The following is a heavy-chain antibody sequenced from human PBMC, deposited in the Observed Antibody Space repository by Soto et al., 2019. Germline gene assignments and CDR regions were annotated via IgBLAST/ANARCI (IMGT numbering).Heavy chain of an antibody. D-gene: IGHD3-16*02. J-gene: IGHJ3*02. CDR1: GGTFSSDT. Sequence: QVQLVQSGAEVRKPGSSVRVSCKASGGTFSSDTISWVRQAPGQGLEWMGRIIITLGEATYAQKFRGRVKITADKSTTTAYMELKRLMSEDTAVYFCARSIGRLYDYVWGSYRHHDGFDIWGQGTMVTVSA. CDR2: IIITLGEA. V-gene: IGHV1-69*02. CDR3: ARSIGRLYDYVWGSYRHHDGFDI.